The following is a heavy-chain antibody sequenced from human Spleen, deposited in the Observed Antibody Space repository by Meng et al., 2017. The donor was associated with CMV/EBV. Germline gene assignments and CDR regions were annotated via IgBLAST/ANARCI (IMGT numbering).Heavy chain of an antibody. J-gene: IGHJ4*02. Sequence: QVHLQQWGAGLLKPSEPLALTCAVYGGSFSGYYWSWIRQPPGKGLEWIGEINHSGSTNYNPSLKSRVTISVDTSKNQFSLKLSSVTAADTAVYYCAIYRYSGSYDYFDYWGQGTLVTVSS. CDR2: INHSGST. V-gene: IGHV4-34*01. D-gene: IGHD1-26*01. CDR3: AIYRYSGSYDYFDY. CDR1: GGSFSGYY.